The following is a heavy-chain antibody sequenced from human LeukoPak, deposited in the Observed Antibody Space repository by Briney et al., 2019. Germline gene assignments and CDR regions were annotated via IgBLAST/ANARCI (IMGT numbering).Heavy chain of an antibody. V-gene: IGHV1-69*13. CDR2: IIPIFGTA. Sequence: SVKVSCKASGYTFTSYDINWVRQATGQGLEWMGGIIPIFGTANYAQKFQGRVTITADESTSTAYMELSSLRSEDTAVYYCARNPHDDYWGQGTLVTVSS. CDR1: GYTFTSYD. CDR3: ARNPHDDY. J-gene: IGHJ4*02.